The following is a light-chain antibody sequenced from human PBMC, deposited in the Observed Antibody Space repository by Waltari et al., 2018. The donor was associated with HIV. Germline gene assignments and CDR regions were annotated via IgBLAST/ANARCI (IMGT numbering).Light chain of an antibody. CDR3: QKYNSSPRT. Sequence: DIQMTQSPSSLSASVGDRVTITCRASQDISNFLAWFQQKPGKVPKLLIYAASTLQSGGPSRFSGSGSGTDFTLTISSLQPEDFATYYCQKYNSSPRTFGGGTKVEI. J-gene: IGKJ4*01. CDR2: AAS. V-gene: IGKV1-27*01. CDR1: QDISNF.